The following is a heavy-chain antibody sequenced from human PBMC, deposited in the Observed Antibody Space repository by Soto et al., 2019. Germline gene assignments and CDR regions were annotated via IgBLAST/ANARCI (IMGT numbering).Heavy chain of an antibody. CDR1: GFTFSSYG. V-gene: IGHV3-33*01. D-gene: IGHD1-26*01. CDR2: IWYDGSNK. CDR3: AGGLEWELDAFDI. Sequence: QVQLVESGGGVVQPGRSLRLSCAASGFTFSSYGMHWVRQAPGKGLEWVAVIWYDGSNKYYADSVKGRFTISRDNSKNTLYLQMNSLRAEDTAVYYCAGGLEWELDAFDIWGQGTMVTVSS. J-gene: IGHJ3*02.